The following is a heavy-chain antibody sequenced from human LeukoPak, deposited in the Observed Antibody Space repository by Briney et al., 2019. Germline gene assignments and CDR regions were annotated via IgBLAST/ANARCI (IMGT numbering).Heavy chain of an antibody. V-gene: IGHV4-31*03. CDR2: IYYTGTT. Sequence: PSETLSLTCTVSRGSINSGGQYWSWIRQHPGKGLGWIGYIYYTGTTYYNPSLKSRLTISLGTSKNQFSLMLTSVTAADTAVYYCARASRLGELSLGYWGQGTLVTVSS. CDR3: ARASRLGELSLGY. CDR1: RGSINSGGQY. D-gene: IGHD3-16*02. J-gene: IGHJ4*02.